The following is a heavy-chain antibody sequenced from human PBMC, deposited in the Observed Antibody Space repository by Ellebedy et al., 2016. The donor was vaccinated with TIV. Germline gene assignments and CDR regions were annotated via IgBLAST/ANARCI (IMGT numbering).Heavy chain of an antibody. CDR1: GFTFSRYS. CDR2: ITSTSVNR. J-gene: IGHJ4*02. Sequence: GESLKISCAASGFTFSRYSMNWVRQAPGKGLECISFITSTSVNRYYADSVKGRFTISRDNAKNSLYLQMNSLRADDTAVYYCASLRNDYGDYVGYWGQGTLVTVSS. V-gene: IGHV3-48*04. D-gene: IGHD4-17*01. CDR3: ASLRNDYGDYVGY.